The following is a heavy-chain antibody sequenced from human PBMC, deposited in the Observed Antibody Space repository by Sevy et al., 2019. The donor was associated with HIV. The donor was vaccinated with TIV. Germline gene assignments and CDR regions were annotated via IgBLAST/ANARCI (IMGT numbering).Heavy chain of an antibody. Sequence: ALVKVSCKASGYTFTSYGISWVRQAPGQGLEWMGWISAYNGNTNYAQKLQGRVTMTTDTSTSTAYMVLRSLRSDDTAVYYCARFDSYDSSGSIDYWGQGTLVTVSS. D-gene: IGHD3-22*01. J-gene: IGHJ4*02. V-gene: IGHV1-18*01. CDR1: GYTFTSYG. CDR2: ISAYNGNT. CDR3: ARFDSYDSSGSIDY.